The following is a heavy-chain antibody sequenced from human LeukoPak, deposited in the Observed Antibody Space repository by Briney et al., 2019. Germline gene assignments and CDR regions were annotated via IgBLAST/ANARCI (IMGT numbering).Heavy chain of an antibody. V-gene: IGHV1-46*01. CDR2: INPGGGST. D-gene: IGHD6-19*01. Sequence: ASVKVSCKASGYTFTDYYINWVRQAPGQGLEWMGIINPGGGSTNYAQEFQGRVTMTRDTSTSTVYMELSSLRSEDTAVYYCARGPYSSGWTWGQGTLVTVSS. CDR1: GYTFTDYY. J-gene: IGHJ5*02. CDR3: ARGPYSSGWT.